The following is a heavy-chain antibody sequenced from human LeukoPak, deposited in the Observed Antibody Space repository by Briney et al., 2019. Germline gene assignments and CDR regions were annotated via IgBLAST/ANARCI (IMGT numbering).Heavy chain of an antibody. V-gene: IGHV4-61*02. CDR3: ARARVAYCGGDCYSGWFDP. D-gene: IGHD2-21*02. CDR1: GGSISSGSYY. J-gene: IGHJ5*02. Sequence: PSETLSLTCTVSGGSISSGSYYWSWIRQPAGKGLEWIGRIYTSGSTNYNPSLKSRVTISVDKSKNQFSLKLSSVTAADTAVYYCARARVAYCGGDCYSGWFDPWGQGTLVTVSS. CDR2: IYTSGST.